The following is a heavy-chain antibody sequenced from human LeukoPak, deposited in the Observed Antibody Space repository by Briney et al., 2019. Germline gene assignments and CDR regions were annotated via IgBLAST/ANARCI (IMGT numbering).Heavy chain of an antibody. D-gene: IGHD6-13*01. V-gene: IGHV3-7*01. CDR3: ARDRVWTVLY. CDR2: IKQDGSEK. CDR1: GFTFSNYW. Sequence: GGTLRLSCAASGFTFSNYWVNWVRQAPGKGLEWVANIKQDGSEKYYVDSVKGRFTISRDNAKNSLYLQMNSLRAEDTAVYYCARDRVWTVLYWGQGTLVTVSS. J-gene: IGHJ4*02.